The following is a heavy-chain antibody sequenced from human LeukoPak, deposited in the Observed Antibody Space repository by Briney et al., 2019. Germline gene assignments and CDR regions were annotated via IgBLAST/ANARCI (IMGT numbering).Heavy chain of an antibody. CDR1: GFTFSTYS. D-gene: IGHD3-10*01. CDR3: ARYYLHGFDI. J-gene: IGHJ3*02. V-gene: IGHV3-48*01. Sequence: GGSLRLSCAASGFTFSTYSLSWVRQAPGKGLEWVSYISSSSSAKYYEDSVKGRFTISRDNVKNSLYLQMDSLRAEDTAVYYCARYYLHGFDIWGQGTMVTVSS. CDR2: ISSSSSAK.